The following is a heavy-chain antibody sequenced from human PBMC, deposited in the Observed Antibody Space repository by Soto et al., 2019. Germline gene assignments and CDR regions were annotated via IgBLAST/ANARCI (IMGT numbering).Heavy chain of an antibody. CDR1: GGSINDFAYY. Sequence: QLHLQESGPGLVRPSETLSLTCTVSGGSINDFAYYWGWIRQPPGKGLEWIGTVYHNENTYYNPSLKSRVTISVDTAKNQFSLNLRSVTAADTAIYFCARRERYYGSPGWFDPWGQGDLVTVSS. CDR2: VYHNENT. D-gene: IGHD3-16*01. CDR3: ARRERYYGSPGWFDP. J-gene: IGHJ5*02. V-gene: IGHV4-39*01.